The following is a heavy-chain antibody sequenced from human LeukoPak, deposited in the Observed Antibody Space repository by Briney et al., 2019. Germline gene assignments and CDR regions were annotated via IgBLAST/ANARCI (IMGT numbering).Heavy chain of an antibody. J-gene: IGHJ4*02. CDR3: ASQGTGYHSV. V-gene: IGHV3-23*01. CDR1: GFTFSTYP. D-gene: IGHD3/OR15-3a*01. Sequence: PGASLRLSCAASGFTFSTYPMSWVRQAPGKGLEWVSSISENGAGTYYADSAKGRFTISRDNSRKTMYLQMHSLRVGDTAVYYCASQGTGYHSVWGQGTLVTVSS. CDR2: ISENGAGT.